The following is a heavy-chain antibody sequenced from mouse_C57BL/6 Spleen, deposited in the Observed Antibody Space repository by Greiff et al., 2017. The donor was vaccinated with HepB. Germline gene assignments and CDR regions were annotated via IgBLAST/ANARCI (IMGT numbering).Heavy chain of an antibody. J-gene: IGHJ1*03. V-gene: IGHV1-82*01. CDR2: IYPGDGDT. Sequence: QVQLQQSGPELVKPGASVKISCKASGYAFSSSWMNWVKQRPGKGLEWIGRIYPGDGDTNYNGKFKGKATLTADKSSSTAYMQLSSLTSEDSAVYFCARSNWDGHFDVWGTGTTVTVSS. CDR1: GYAFSSSW. D-gene: IGHD4-1*02. CDR3: ARSNWDGHFDV.